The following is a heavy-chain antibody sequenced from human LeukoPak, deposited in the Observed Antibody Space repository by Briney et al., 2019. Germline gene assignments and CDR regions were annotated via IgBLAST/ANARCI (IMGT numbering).Heavy chain of an antibody. D-gene: IGHD4-17*01. J-gene: IGHJ4*02. CDR3: AARGDYGDYVRFDY. CDR1: GGTFSSYA. V-gene: IGHV1-69*13. CDR2: IIPIFGTA. Sequence: GASVKVSCKAPGGTFSSYAISWVRQAPGQGLEWMGGIIPIFGTANYAQKFQGRVTITADESTSTAYMELSSLRSEDTAVYYCAARGDYGDYVRFDYWGQGTLVTVSS.